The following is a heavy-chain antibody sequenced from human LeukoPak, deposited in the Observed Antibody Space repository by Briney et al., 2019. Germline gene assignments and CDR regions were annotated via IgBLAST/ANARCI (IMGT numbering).Heavy chain of an antibody. CDR1: GFAYSTTW. Sequence: GGSLRLSCVASGFAYSTTWMNWVRQAPGKGLEWVANIGQGERQMNYADSVKGRFSISRDNARNSLFLQLNSLRAEDTAVYYWASSYLKHWGQGTLVTVSS. CDR2: IGQGERQM. V-gene: IGHV3-7*01. CDR3: ASSYLKH. J-gene: IGHJ1*01.